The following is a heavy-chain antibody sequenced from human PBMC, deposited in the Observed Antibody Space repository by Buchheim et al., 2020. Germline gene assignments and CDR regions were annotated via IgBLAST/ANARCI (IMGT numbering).Heavy chain of an antibody. J-gene: IGHJ5*02. V-gene: IGHV4-59*01. Sequence: QVQLQESGPGLVKPSETLSLTCTVSGGSISSYYWSWIRQPPGKGLEWIGYIYSSGSTHYNPSLKRRVTISVDTSKNQFSLKLSSVTAADTAVYYCARGDRGYSSSWFDPWGQGTL. CDR2: IYSSGST. CDR1: GGSISSYY. CDR3: ARGDRGYSSSWFDP. D-gene: IGHD5-18*01.